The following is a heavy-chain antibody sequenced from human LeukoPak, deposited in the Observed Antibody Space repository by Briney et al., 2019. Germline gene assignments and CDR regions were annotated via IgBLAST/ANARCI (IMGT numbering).Heavy chain of an antibody. V-gene: IGHV1-2*02. CDR1: GYTFTDSY. D-gene: IGHD6-13*01. CDR2: INPNSGGT. J-gene: IGHJ4*02. CDR3: ARDRGGSSWYLVDY. Sequence: ASVKVSCKASGYTFTDSYMHWVRQAPGQGLEWIGWINPNSGGTNYAQKFQGRVTMTRDTSISTAYMELSRLRSDDTAVYYCARDRGGSSWYLVDYWGQGTLVTVSS.